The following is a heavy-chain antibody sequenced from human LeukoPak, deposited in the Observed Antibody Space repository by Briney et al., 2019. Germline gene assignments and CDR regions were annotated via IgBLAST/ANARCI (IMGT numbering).Heavy chain of an antibody. J-gene: IGHJ3*02. Sequence: PSETLSLTCTVSGGSISSSSYYWGWIRQPPGKGLEWIGSIYYSGSTYYNPSLKSRVTISVDTSKNQFSLKLSSVTAADTAVYYCARDKALWFGESSDAFDIWGQGTMVTVSS. D-gene: IGHD3-10*01. V-gene: IGHV4-39*07. CDR3: ARDKALWFGESSDAFDI. CDR1: GGSISSSSYY. CDR2: IYYSGST.